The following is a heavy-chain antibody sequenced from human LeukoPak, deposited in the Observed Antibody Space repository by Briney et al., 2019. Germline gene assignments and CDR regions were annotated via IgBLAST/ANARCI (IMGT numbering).Heavy chain of an antibody. Sequence: ASVKVSCKASGYTFTSYAMNWVRQAPGQGLEWMGWINTNTGNPTYAQGFTGRFVFSLDTSVSTAYLQISSLKAEDTAVYYCARDGNGDYDGYYYYYYMDVWGKGTTVTVSS. CDR1: GYTFTSYA. V-gene: IGHV7-4-1*02. CDR2: INTNTGNP. CDR3: ARDGNGDYDGYYYYYYMDV. D-gene: IGHD4-17*01. J-gene: IGHJ6*03.